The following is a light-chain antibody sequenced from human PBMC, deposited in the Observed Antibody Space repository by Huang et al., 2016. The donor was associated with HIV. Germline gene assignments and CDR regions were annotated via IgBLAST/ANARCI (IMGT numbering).Light chain of an antibody. CDR1: PSVSSN. CDR3: QQYNNWPPWT. J-gene: IGKJ1*01. CDR2: GTA. Sequence: EIVMTQSPATLSVSPGERATLSCRASPSVSSNLAWYQQKPGQAPRLRIYGTATRATGIPARFSGSGSGTEFTLTINSLQSEDFAVYYCQQYNNWPPWTFGQGTKVEIK. V-gene: IGKV3-15*01.